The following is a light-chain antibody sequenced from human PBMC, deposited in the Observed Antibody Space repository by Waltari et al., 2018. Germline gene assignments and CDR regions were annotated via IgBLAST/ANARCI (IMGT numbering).Light chain of an antibody. Sequence: QSALTQPASVSGSPGQSITISCTGTSSDIGTYNYVSWYQQRPGRVPQLIIYDVSTRPSGVSNRFSGSKSVNTASLTISGLQAEDEADYYCSSYTSNTTPYVFGTGTKVSVL. CDR1: SSDIGTYNY. V-gene: IGLV2-14*01. CDR2: DVS. J-gene: IGLJ1*01. CDR3: SSYTSNTTPYV.